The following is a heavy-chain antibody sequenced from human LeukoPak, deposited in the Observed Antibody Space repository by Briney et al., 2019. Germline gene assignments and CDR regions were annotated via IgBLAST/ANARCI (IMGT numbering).Heavy chain of an antibody. J-gene: IGHJ3*02. CDR1: GFTFGDYA. Sequence: SGGSLRLSCIASGFTFGDYAMSWVGHAPGKGLEGVGLIRSKAYGGTTEYAASVKSRFTISRDDSKSIAYLQMNSLRTEDTAVFYCTRDCSGGSCWGDAFDIWGQGTMVTVSS. CDR3: TRDCSGGSCWGDAFDI. CDR2: IRSKAYGGTT. D-gene: IGHD2-15*01. V-gene: IGHV3-49*04.